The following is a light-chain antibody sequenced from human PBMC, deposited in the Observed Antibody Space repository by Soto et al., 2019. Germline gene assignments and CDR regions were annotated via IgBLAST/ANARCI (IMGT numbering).Light chain of an antibody. CDR1: QSVSSSY. J-gene: IGKJ3*01. CDR2: GAS. V-gene: IGKV3-20*01. Sequence: EIVLTQSPGTLSLSPGERATLSCRASQSVSSSYLAWYQQKPGPATRLLIYGASSRATGIPDRFSGSGSGTDFTLTISRLEPEDFAVYYCQQYGSSPLFTFGPGTKVDIK. CDR3: QQYGSSPLFT.